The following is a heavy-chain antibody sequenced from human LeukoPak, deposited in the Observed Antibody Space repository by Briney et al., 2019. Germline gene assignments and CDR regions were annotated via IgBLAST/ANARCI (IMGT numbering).Heavy chain of an antibody. V-gene: IGHV3-9*01. Sequence: PGGSLRLSCAASGFTFDDYAMHWVRQAPGKGLEWVSGISWNSGSIGYADSVKGRFTISRDNAKNSRYLQMNSVRAEETALYYCAKVPCSSTSCYVGWFDHWGQGTLVTVSS. J-gene: IGHJ5*02. CDR2: ISWNSGSI. CDR1: GFTFDDYA. D-gene: IGHD2-2*01. CDR3: AKVPCSSTSCYVGWFDH.